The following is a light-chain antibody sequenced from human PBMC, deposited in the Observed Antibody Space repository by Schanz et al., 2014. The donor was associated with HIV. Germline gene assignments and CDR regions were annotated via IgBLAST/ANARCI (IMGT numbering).Light chain of an antibody. CDR2: GNT. Sequence: QSVLTQPPSVSGAPGQRVTISCAGSSSNIGSNYVYWYQQLPGTAPKLLIYGNTNRPSGVPDRFSGSKSGTAASLTITGLQAEDEADYYCQSYDSSLSGVFGGGTKVTVL. CDR1: SSNIGSNY. V-gene: IGLV1-40*01. CDR3: QSYDSSLSGV. J-gene: IGLJ3*02.